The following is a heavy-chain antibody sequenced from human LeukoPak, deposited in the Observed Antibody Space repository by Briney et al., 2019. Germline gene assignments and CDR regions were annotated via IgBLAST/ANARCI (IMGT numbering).Heavy chain of an antibody. V-gene: IGHV1-69*05. D-gene: IGHD3-10*01. CDR2: IIPIFGTA. CDR1: GGTFSSYA. Sequence: ASVKVSCKASGGTFSSYAISWVRQASGQGLEWMGGIIPIFGTANYAQKFQGRVTITTDESTSTAYMELSSLRSEDTAVYYCARSKSSGSSPDYWGQGTLVTVSS. CDR3: ARSKSSGSSPDY. J-gene: IGHJ4*02.